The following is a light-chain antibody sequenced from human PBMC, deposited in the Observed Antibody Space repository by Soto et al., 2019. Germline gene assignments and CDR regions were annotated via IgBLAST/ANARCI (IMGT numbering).Light chain of an antibody. CDR3: AAWDDSLNAVL. V-gene: IGLV1-44*01. J-gene: IGLJ2*01. Sequence: QAVVTQPPSASGTPGQRVTISCSGSSSNIGTNTVNWYRQPPTPGAAPKLLIYTDDHRPSGVPDRFSGSKSGTSASLAISGLQSEDEADYYCAAWDDSLNAVLFGGGTKLTVL. CDR2: TDD. CDR1: SSNIGTNT.